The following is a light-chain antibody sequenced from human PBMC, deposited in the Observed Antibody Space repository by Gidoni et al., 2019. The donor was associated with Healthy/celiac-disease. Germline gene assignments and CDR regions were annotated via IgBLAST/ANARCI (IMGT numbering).Light chain of an antibody. Sequence: QPVLTQPPSASASPGASVTLTRTLSSGYSNYKVDWYQQRPGKGPRFVMRVGTGGIVGSKGDGIPDRFSVLGSGLNRYLTIKNIQEEDESDYHCGADHGSGSNFPRVFGGGTKLTVL. V-gene: IGLV9-49*01. CDR3: GADHGSGSNFPRV. CDR1: SGYSNYK. J-gene: IGLJ2*01. CDR2: VGTGGIVG.